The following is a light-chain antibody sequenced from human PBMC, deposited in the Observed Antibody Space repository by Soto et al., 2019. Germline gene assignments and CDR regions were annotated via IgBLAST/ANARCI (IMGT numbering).Light chain of an antibody. CDR2: DAS. V-gene: IGKV3-11*01. Sequence: EIVLTQSPDTLSLSPGERATLSCRASQSVRSSLAWYQQQPGQAPRLLIYDASNRDTGLPARFSGSGSGTDFTLTISRLEPEDFAVCYCQERSNWPPEVTVGPGTKVDI. CDR3: QERSNWPPEVT. J-gene: IGKJ3*01. CDR1: QSVRSS.